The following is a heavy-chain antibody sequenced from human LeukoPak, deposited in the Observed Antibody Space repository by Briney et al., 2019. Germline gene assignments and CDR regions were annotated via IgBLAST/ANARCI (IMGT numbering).Heavy chain of an antibody. J-gene: IGHJ4*02. CDR1: GFTFTSYA. V-gene: IGHV3-23*01. Sequence: PGGSLRLSCAASGFTFTSYALTWVRQAQGKGLEWVSSISGGGNNIYYSGSAKGRFTISRDNSQHILYLQMTSLRAEDTAVYLCARDVGAAAGFYLDYWGQGALVTVSP. CDR2: ISGGGNNI. CDR3: ARDVGAAAGFYLDY. D-gene: IGHD6-13*01.